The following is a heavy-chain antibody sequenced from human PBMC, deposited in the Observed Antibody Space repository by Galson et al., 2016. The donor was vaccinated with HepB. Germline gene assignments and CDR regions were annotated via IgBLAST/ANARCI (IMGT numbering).Heavy chain of an antibody. J-gene: IGHJ5*02. CDR3: ARVDTALIIGIEWFDP. D-gene: IGHD5-18*01. Sequence: SETLSLTCAVSGGSIGSCNWWYWVRQPPGKGLEWIGEIYHTGRTNYNPSLKSRVTISVDKSRNQFSLKLNSVTAADTAGYYCARVDTALIIGIEWFDPWGQGTLVTVSS. CDR1: GGSIGSCNW. V-gene: IGHV4-4*02. CDR2: IYHTGRT.